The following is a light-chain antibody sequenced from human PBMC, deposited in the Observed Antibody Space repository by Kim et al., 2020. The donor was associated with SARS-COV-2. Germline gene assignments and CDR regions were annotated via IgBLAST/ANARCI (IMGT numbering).Light chain of an antibody. CDR2: QDS. V-gene: IGLV3-1*01. J-gene: IGLJ2*01. CDR1: KLGDKY. Sequence: SYELTQPPSVSVSPGQTASITCSGDKLGDKYACWYQQKPGQSPVLVIYQDSKRPSGIPERFSGSNSGNTATLTISGTQAMDEADYYCRAWDSSTGVFGGGTQLTVL. CDR3: RAWDSSTGV.